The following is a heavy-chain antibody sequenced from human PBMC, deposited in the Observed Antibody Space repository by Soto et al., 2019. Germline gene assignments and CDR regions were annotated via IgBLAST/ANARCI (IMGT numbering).Heavy chain of an antibody. CDR1: GFTFSSYA. Sequence: EVQLLESGGGLVQPGGSLRLSCVVSGFTFSSYAMSWVRKAPGKGLEWVSALSANGGTTYYVDSVRGRFTISRDNSKNTLYLQMNSLRAEDTAVYYCARDDYVGYWGQGTLVTVSS. D-gene: IGHD3-10*02. V-gene: IGHV3-23*01. CDR2: LSANGGTT. CDR3: ARDDYVGY. J-gene: IGHJ4*02.